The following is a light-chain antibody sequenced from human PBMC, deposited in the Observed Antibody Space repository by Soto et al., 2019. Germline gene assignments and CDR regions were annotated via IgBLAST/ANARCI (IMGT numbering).Light chain of an antibody. V-gene: IGKV1-5*01. CDR3: QQYNSYSEA. Sequence: DIQMTQSPSTLSASVGDRVTITCRASQTFSSYLAWYQQKPGKAPKLLIFDAYSLEGGVPSRFSGSGSGTEFTLTIRSLQPDDFATYYCQQYNSYSEAFGQGTKVDIK. J-gene: IGKJ1*01. CDR1: QTFSSY. CDR2: DAY.